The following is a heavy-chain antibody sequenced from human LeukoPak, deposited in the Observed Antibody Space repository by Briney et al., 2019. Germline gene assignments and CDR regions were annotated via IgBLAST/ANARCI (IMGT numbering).Heavy chain of an antibody. D-gene: IGHD3-22*01. CDR2: INAGNGNT. J-gene: IGHJ5*02. CDR3: ARGDFYYDSSDP. V-gene: IGHV1-3*01. Sequence: ASVKVSCKASGYTFTNYAMYWVRQASGQRLEWMGWINAGNGNTKYSQKFQGRVTITSDTSANTVYMELSSLRSEDTAVYYCARGDFYYDSSDPWGQGTLVTVSS. CDR1: GYTFTNYA.